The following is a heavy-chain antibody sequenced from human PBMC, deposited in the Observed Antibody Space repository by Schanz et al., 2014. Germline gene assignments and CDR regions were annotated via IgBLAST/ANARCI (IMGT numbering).Heavy chain of an antibody. CDR3: ARGGADSAMAHEY. CDR2: ISWNGGTK. J-gene: IGHJ4*02. D-gene: IGHD5-18*01. Sequence: EVQLVESGGGLVKPGGSLRLSCAASGFTFSSYGMNWVRQAPGKGLEWVSGISWNGGTKDYADSVKGRFTISRDNAKNTVYLQMTSLRVEDTAVYYCARGGADSAMAHEYWGRGTLVTVSS. V-gene: IGHV3-21*01. CDR1: GFTFSSYG.